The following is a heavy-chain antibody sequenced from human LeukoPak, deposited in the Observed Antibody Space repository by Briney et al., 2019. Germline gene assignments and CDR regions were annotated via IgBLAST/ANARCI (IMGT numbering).Heavy chain of an antibody. CDR2: ISYDGSNK. CDR1: GFTFSSYG. D-gene: IGHD4-17*01. Sequence: GRSLRLSCAASGFTFSSYGMHWVRQAPGKGLEWVAVISYDGSNKYYADSVKGRFTISRDNSKNTLYLQMNSLRAEDTAVYYCAKVATVTAYGDFDYWGQGTLVSVSS. V-gene: IGHV3-30*18. CDR3: AKVATVTAYGDFDY. J-gene: IGHJ4*02.